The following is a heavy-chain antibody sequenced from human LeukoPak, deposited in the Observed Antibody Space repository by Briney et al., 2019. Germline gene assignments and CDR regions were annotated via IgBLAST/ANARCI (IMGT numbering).Heavy chain of an antibody. V-gene: IGHV1-46*03. D-gene: IGHD3-22*01. CDR3: ARDARVYYYDSSVYYYPY. J-gene: IGHJ4*02. Sequence: ASVKVSCKASGYTFTSYYMHWVRQAPGQGLEWMGIINPSGGSTSYAQKFQGRVTMTRDTSTSTVYMELSSLRSEDTAVYYCARDARVYYYDSSVYYYPYWGQGTLVTVSS. CDR2: INPSGGST. CDR1: GYTFTSYY.